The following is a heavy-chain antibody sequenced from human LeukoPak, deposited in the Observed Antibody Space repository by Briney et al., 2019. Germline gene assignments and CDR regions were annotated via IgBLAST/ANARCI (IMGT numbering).Heavy chain of an antibody. D-gene: IGHD2-2*01. Sequence: GGSLRLSCAASGFTFSSYVMSWVRQAPGKGLEWVSAISGSGGSTYYADSVKGRLTISRDNSRNTLYLQMNSLRAEDTAVYYCANFGCSSTSCLDYWGQGTLVTVSS. CDR1: GFTFSSYV. V-gene: IGHV3-23*01. CDR2: ISGSGGST. CDR3: ANFGCSSTSCLDY. J-gene: IGHJ4*02.